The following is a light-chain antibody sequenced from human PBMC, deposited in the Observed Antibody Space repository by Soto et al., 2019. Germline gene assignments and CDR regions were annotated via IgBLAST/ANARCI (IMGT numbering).Light chain of an antibody. CDR2: GAY. Sequence: EIVLTQSPGTLSLSPGERATLSCRASQSVSSSYLAWYQQKPGQAPRLLIYGAYSRATGIPDRFSGSGSGTDFTLTISRLEAEDFPVYYCQQYGSSPPWTFGQGTKVEI. CDR1: QSVSSSY. J-gene: IGKJ1*01. CDR3: QQYGSSPPWT. V-gene: IGKV3-20*01.